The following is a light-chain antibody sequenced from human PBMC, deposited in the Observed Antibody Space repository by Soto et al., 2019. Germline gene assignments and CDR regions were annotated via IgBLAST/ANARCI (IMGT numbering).Light chain of an antibody. CDR3: QQYYSTPPT. V-gene: IGKV4-1*01. Sequence: DIVMTQSPDSLAVSLGERATINCKSSQSVLYSSNNKNYLAWYQQKPGQPPKLLIYWASTRESGVPDRFSGSGSGTDFTPPISSLQAEDVAVYYCQQYYSTPPTFGQGTKVEIK. CDR2: WAS. J-gene: IGKJ1*01. CDR1: QSVLYSSNNKNY.